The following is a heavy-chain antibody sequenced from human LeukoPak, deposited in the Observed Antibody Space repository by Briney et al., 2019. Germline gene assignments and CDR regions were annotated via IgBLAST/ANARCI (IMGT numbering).Heavy chain of an antibody. CDR2: INPNSGGT. V-gene: IGHV1-2*02. J-gene: IGHJ4*02. CDR3: ARDLGRFLEWLLGEFDY. CDR1: GYTFTGYY. Sequence: ASVKVSCKASGYTFTGYYMHWVRQAPGQGLAWMGWINPNSGGTNYAQKFQGRVTMTRDTSISTAYMELSRLRSDDTAVYYCARDLGRFLEWLLGEFDYWGQGTLVTVSS. D-gene: IGHD3-3*01.